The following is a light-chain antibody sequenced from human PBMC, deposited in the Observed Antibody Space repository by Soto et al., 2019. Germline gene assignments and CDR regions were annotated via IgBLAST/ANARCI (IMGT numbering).Light chain of an antibody. J-gene: IGLJ1*01. V-gene: IGLV2-11*01. CDR1: SSDVGAYTY. CDR2: DVT. CDR3: GTWDTSLSAGV. Sequence: QSALTQPRSVSGSPGQSVTISCTGTSSDVGAYTYVSWYQQYPGKAPKLLIYDVTKRPSGVPDRFSGSKSGTSATLVITGLQTGDEADYYCGTWDTSLSAGVFGTGTKLTVL.